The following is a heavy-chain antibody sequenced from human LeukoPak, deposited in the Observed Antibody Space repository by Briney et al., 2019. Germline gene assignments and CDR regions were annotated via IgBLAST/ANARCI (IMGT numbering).Heavy chain of an antibody. V-gene: IGHV4-30-2*01. Sequence: PSQTLSLTCTVSGGSISSGGYYWSWIRQPPGKGLEWIGYIYHSGGTYYNPSLKSRVTTSVDTSKNQFSLKLSSVTAADTAVYYCARDGIAAAGTFHYYYMDVWGKGTTVTVSS. CDR1: GGSISSGGYY. CDR3: ARDGIAAAGTFHYYYMDV. J-gene: IGHJ6*03. CDR2: IYHSGGT. D-gene: IGHD6-13*01.